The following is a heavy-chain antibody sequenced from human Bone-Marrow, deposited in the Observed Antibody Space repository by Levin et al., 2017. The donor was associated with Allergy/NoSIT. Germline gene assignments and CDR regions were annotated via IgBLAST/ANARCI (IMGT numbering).Heavy chain of an antibody. V-gene: IGHV5-51*01. CDR3: VRSKSSRSYADF. CDR2: IYPGDSDT. D-gene: IGHD2-15*01. J-gene: IGHJ4*02. Sequence: PGGSLRLSCKASGYSFSKYWIGWVRQMPGKGLEWMGIIYPGDSDTRYSPSFQGQVIISADKSISTAYVHWTTLTASDTAIYYCVRSKSSRSYADFWGQGTLVTVSS. CDR1: GYSFSKYW.